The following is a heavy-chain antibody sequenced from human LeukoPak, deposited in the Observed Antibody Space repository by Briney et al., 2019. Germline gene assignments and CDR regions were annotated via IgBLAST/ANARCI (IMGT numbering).Heavy chain of an antibody. J-gene: IGHJ3*02. CDR1: GGSISSSSYY. Sequence: SETLSLTCTVSGGSISSSSYYWGWIRQPPGKGLEWIGNVYFRGSTYYNPSLKSRVTISVDTSKNQFSLKLNSVTTADTAVYYCARHVRASGSGSYAFDIWGQGTMVTVSS. CDR3: ARHVRASGSGSYAFDI. D-gene: IGHD3-10*01. CDR2: VYFRGST. V-gene: IGHV4-39*01.